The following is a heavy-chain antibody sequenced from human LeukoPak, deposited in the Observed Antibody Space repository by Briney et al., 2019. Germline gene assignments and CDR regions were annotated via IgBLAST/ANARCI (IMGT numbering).Heavy chain of an antibody. J-gene: IGHJ5*02. CDR3: ARMFRTGGFDP. D-gene: IGHD3-10*01. V-gene: IGHV4-39*07. Sequence: SETLSLTCSVSGGSISSRSYYWGWIRQPPGKGLEWIGIIYYSGSTYYNPSLKSRVTISVDTSKNQFSLKLSSVTAADTAVYYCARMFRTGGFDPWGQGTLVTVSS. CDR2: IYYSGST. CDR1: GGSISSRSYY.